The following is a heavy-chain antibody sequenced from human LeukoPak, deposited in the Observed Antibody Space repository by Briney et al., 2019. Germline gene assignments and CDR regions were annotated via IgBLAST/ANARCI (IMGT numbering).Heavy chain of an antibody. CDR3: ARMGYSGYDPSGDAFDI. CDR1: GFTFSSYS. Sequence: GGSLRLSCAASGFTFSSYSMNWVRQAPGKGLEWVSSISSSSSYIYYADSVKGRFTIPRDNAKNSPYLQMNSLRAEDTAVYYCARMGYSGYDPSGDAFDIWGQGTMVTVSS. J-gene: IGHJ3*02. D-gene: IGHD5-12*01. CDR2: ISSSSSYI. V-gene: IGHV3-21*01.